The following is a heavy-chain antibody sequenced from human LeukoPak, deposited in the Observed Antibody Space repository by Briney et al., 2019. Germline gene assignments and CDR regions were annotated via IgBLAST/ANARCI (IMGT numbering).Heavy chain of an antibody. D-gene: IGHD6-13*01. J-gene: IGHJ4*02. CDR2: ISRSSGSSI. CDR3: ARDSSSWYYFDY. Sequence: PGGSLRLSCAASGFTFSNYEMNWVRQAPGKGLEWVSYISRSSGSSIYYADSVKGRFTISRDNAKNSLYLQMNSLRAEDTAVYYCARDSSSWYYFDYWGQGILVTVSS. V-gene: IGHV3-48*03. CDR1: GFTFSNYE.